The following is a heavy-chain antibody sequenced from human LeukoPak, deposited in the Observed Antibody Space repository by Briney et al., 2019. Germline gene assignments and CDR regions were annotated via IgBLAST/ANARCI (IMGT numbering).Heavy chain of an antibody. CDR3: ASGVYYDSSGYSFEY. Sequence: SVRVTCKASGGTFSSYGISWVRQAPGQGLEWMGGIIPIFGTANYAQKFQGRVTITADESTSTAYMELSSLRSEDTAVYYCASGVYYDSSGYSFEYWGQGTLVTVSS. V-gene: IGHV1-69*13. D-gene: IGHD3-22*01. CDR1: GGTFSSYG. CDR2: IIPIFGTA. J-gene: IGHJ4*02.